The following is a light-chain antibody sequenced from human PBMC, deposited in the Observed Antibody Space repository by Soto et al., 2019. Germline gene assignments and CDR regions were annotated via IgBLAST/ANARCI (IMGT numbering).Light chain of an antibody. V-gene: IGLV2-14*01. CDR3: SSSPSSNPLA. CDR1: KNDIGSSDY. CDR2: GVS. Sequence: QSALTQPASVSASPGQSITISCTGGKNDIGSSDYVSWYQQHPGKAPKLIIYGVSNRPSGTSDRFSGSKSGNTASLTISGLQADDEADYYCSSSPSSNPLAFGGGT. J-gene: IGLJ3*02.